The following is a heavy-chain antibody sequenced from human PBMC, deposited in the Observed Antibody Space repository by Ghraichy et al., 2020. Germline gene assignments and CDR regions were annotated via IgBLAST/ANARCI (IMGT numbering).Heavy chain of an antibody. D-gene: IGHD5-12*01. CDR2: IYYSGNS. J-gene: IGHJ6*02. CDR3: ARDHPSRRYSGYDSTDGLDV. V-gene: IGHV4-30-4*01. CDR1: GNSISTDDYY. Sequence: SQTLSLTCTDSGNSISTDDYYWTWIRQPPGKGLEWIGYIYYSGNSYHNPSLRSRATMSVATSRNQFSLKLTSVTAADTAVYYCARDHPSRRYSGYDSTDGLDVWCQGTTVIVSS.